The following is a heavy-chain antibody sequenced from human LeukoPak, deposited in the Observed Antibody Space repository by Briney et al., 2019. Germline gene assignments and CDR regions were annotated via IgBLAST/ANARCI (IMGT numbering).Heavy chain of an antibody. J-gene: IGHJ3*02. V-gene: IGHV3-9*01. CDR1: GFTFGDYA. CDR3: AKDLGGSYYYAFDI. Sequence: PGRSLRLSCAASGFTFGDYAMHWVRQAPGKGLEWVSGISWNSGIIAYADSVKGRFTISRDNAKNSLYLQMNSLRAEDTALYYCAKDLGGSYYYAFDIWGQGTMVTVSS. CDR2: ISWNSGII. D-gene: IGHD1-26*01.